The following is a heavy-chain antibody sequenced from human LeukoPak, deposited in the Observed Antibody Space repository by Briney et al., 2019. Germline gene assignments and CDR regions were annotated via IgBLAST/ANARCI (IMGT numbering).Heavy chain of an antibody. CDR3: ARGAHSGSYYFEH. Sequence: PGGSLRLSCAASGFTFSNYAMSWVRQAPGKGLEWVSRINSDGSSTTYADSVKGRFTVSRDNAKNTLYLQMNSLRVEDAAVYYCARGAHSGSYYFEHWGQGTLVPVSS. V-gene: IGHV3-74*01. CDR1: GFTFSNYA. CDR2: INSDGSST. J-gene: IGHJ4*02. D-gene: IGHD1-26*01.